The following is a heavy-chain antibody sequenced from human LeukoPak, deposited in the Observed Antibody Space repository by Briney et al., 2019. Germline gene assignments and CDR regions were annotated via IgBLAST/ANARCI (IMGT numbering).Heavy chain of an antibody. CDR2: INHSGST. V-gene: IGHV4-34*01. CDR3: ARVIAARPGVPDY. D-gene: IGHD6-6*01. CDR1: GGSFSGYY. Sequence: SETLSLTCAVYGGSFSGYYWSWIRQPPGKGLEWIGEINHSGSTNYNPSLKSRVTISVDTSKNQFSLKLSSVTAADTAVYYCARVIAARPGVPDYWAREPWSPSPQ. J-gene: IGHJ4*02.